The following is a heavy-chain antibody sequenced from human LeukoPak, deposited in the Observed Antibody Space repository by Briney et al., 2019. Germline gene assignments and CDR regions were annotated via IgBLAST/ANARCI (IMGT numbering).Heavy chain of an antibody. CDR3: AKVGYCSSTSCYAGDY. Sequence: GGSLGLSCAASGFTFSSYGMHWVRQAPGKGLEWVAFIRYDGSNKYYADSVKGRFTISRDNSKNTLYLQMNSLRAEDTAVYYCAKVGYCSSTSCYAGDYWGQGTLVTVSS. CDR2: IRYDGSNK. CDR1: GFTFSSYG. D-gene: IGHD2-2*01. J-gene: IGHJ4*02. V-gene: IGHV3-30*02.